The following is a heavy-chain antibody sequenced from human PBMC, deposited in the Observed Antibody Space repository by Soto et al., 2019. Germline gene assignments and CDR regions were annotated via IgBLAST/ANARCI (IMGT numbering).Heavy chain of an antibody. CDR3: ARGFEFGGTFDY. CDR2: IYYSGST. Sequence: QEQLQESGPGLVKPSETLSLTCTVSGGSISSYYWSWIREPPGKGLEWIGYIYYSGSTNYNPSLKSRVTISVDTSKNQFSLKLSSVTAADTAVYYCARGFEFGGTFDYWGQGTLVTVSS. J-gene: IGHJ4*02. CDR1: GGSISSYY. V-gene: IGHV4-59*01. D-gene: IGHD3-16*01.